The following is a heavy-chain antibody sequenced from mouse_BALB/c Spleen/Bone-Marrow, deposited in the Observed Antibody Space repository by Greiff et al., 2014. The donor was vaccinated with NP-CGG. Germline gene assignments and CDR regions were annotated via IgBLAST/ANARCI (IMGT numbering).Heavy chain of an antibody. CDR2: INPSNGRT. D-gene: IGHD1-2*01. J-gene: IGHJ2*01. V-gene: IGHV1S81*02. CDR1: GYTFTRYW. Sequence: VKLMESGAELVKPGASVKLSCKASGYTFTRYWMEWVKQRPGQGLEWIGEINPSNGRTNYNEKFKSKATLTVDKSSSTAYMQLSSLTSEDSAVYYCARGAYYGPDYWGQGTTLTVSS. CDR3: ARGAYYGPDY.